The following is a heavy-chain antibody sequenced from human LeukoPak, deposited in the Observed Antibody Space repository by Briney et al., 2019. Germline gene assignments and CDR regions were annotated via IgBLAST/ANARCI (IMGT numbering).Heavy chain of an antibody. CDR1: GYTFTGYC. CDR2: INPNSGGT. CDR3: ARAARIAAAQRNWFDP. Sequence: GASVKVSCKASGYTFTGYCMHWVRQAPGQGLEWMGWINPNSGGTNYAQKFQGRVTMTRDTSISTAYMELSRLRSDDTAVYYCARAARIAAAQRNWFDPWGQGTLVTVSS. J-gene: IGHJ5*02. D-gene: IGHD6-13*01. V-gene: IGHV1-2*02.